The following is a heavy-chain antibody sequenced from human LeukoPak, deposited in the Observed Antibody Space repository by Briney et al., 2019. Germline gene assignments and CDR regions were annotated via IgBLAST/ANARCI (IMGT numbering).Heavy chain of an antibody. CDR2: IYYSGST. CDR1: GGSISSSSYY. J-gene: IGHJ6*03. V-gene: IGHV4-39*01. D-gene: IGHD3-10*01. Sequence: SETLSLTCTVSGGSISSSSYYWGWIRQPPGKGLEWIANIYYSGSTYYNPSLKSRVTISLDTSKNQFSLKLSSVTAADTAVYYCASVRRGFGESSKYYAYYYVGVWGKGTTVTISS. CDR3: ASVRRGFGESSKYYAYYYVGV.